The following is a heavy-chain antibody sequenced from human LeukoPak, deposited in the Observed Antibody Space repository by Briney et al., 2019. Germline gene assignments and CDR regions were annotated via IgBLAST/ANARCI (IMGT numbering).Heavy chain of an antibody. J-gene: IGHJ5*02. V-gene: IGHV3-53*01. CDR1: GFTFRNYW. CDR3: ARVYYYDSSSYSRWFDP. CDR2: IYSDGRT. Sequence: GGSLRLSCVVSGFTFRNYWMSWVRQAPGKGLEWVSVIYSDGRTDYADSVKGRFTISRDNSKNTLYLQLNTLRAEDTAVYYCARVYYYDSSSYSRWFDPWGQGTLVTVSS. D-gene: IGHD3-22*01.